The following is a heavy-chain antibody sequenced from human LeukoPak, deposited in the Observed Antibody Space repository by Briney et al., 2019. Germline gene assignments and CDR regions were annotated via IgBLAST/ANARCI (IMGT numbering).Heavy chain of an antibody. Sequence: SETLSLTCTVSGGSISIHYWSWIRQPAGKGLEWIGRIYASGSPNYNPSLKSRVTMSLDTSKNQFSLKLSSVTAADTAVYYCAGHHPRNTVDFWGQGTLVTVSS. CDR2: IYASGSP. D-gene: IGHD2/OR15-2a*01. CDR3: AGHHPRNTVDF. J-gene: IGHJ4*02. V-gene: IGHV4-4*07. CDR1: GGSISIHY.